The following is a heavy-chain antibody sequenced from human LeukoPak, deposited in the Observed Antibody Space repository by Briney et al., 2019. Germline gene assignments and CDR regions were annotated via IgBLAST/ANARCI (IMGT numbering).Heavy chain of an antibody. V-gene: IGHV4-30-4*01. Sequence: SETLSLTCTGSGGSISSSDYYWSWIRQPPGKGLELIGYIDYTGGTSYYPSLKSRVTISMDTSKNHFSLKLSSVTAADTAVYYCAKADSTHSGEAGYWGQGTLVTVSS. CDR2: IDYTGGT. CDR3: AKADSTHSGEAGY. D-gene: IGHD6-13*01. J-gene: IGHJ4*02. CDR1: GGSISSSDYY.